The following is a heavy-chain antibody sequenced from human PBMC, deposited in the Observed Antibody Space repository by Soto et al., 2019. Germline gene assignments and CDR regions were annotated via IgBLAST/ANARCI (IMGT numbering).Heavy chain of an antibody. D-gene: IGHD6-19*01. CDR1: GDSVSSNSAA. CDR3: ARVPIAVAGPIGFDP. CDR2: TYYRSKWYN. J-gene: IGHJ5*02. Sequence: SQTLSLTCAISGDSVSSNSAAWNWIRQSPSRGLEWLGRTYYRSKWYNDYAVSVKSRITINPDTSKNQFPLQLNSVTPEDTAVYYCARVPIAVAGPIGFDPWGQGTLVTVSS. V-gene: IGHV6-1*01.